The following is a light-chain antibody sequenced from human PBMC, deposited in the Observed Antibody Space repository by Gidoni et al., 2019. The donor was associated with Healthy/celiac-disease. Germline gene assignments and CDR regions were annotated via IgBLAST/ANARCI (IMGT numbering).Light chain of an antibody. CDR3: QQRSNWPRIT. J-gene: IGKJ3*01. Sequence: EIVLTQSQATLSLSPGERATISCRASQSVSSYLAWYQQKPGQAPRLLIYDASNRATVIPARFSGSGSGTDFTLTISSLEPEDFAVYYFQQRSNWPRITFGPGTKVDIK. V-gene: IGKV3-11*01. CDR2: DAS. CDR1: QSVSSY.